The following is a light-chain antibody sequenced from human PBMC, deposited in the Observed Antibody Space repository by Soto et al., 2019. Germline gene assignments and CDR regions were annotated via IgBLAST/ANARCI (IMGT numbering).Light chain of an antibody. V-gene: IGKV1-5*01. CDR3: QQLLSYPIT. CDR1: QSIDRW. CDR2: DAS. J-gene: IGKJ5*01. Sequence: DIHMTPSASTLPPSVGDRGTITSRASQSIDRWVAWYQQKPGKAPKILIYDASSLETGVPSRFSGSGAGTDFALTISSLQPEDFATYYCQQLLSYPITFGQGTRLEIK.